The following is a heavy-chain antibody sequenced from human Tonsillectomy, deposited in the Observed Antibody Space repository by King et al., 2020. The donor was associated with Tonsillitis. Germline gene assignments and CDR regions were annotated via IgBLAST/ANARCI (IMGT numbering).Heavy chain of an antibody. CDR3: ARGGRFFIDY. D-gene: IGHD1-14*01. Sequence: VQLQQWGAGLLKPSETLSLTCAVYGGSFSGYYWSWIRQPPGKGLEWIGEINHSGSTNYNPSLKSRVTMSVDTSKNQFSLKLSSVTAADTAVYSCARGGRFFIDYWGQGTLVTVSS. CDR2: INHSGST. J-gene: IGHJ4*02. CDR1: GGSFSGYY. V-gene: IGHV4-34*01.